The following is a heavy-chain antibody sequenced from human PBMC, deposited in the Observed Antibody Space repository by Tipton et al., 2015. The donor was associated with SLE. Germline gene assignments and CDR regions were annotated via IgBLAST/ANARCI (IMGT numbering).Heavy chain of an antibody. CDR1: GYTYSNYY. CDR2: INPSGGST. Sequence: QLVQSGAEVKKPGASVKVSCKASGYTYSNYYINWLRQGPGQGLEWMGIINPSGGSTSYAQKFQSRVTMTRDTSTSTVYMELSSLRSEDTAVYFCATTVATIANFENWGQGTLLTVSS. CDR3: ATTVATIANFEN. J-gene: IGHJ4*02. V-gene: IGHV1-46*01. D-gene: IGHD5-12*01.